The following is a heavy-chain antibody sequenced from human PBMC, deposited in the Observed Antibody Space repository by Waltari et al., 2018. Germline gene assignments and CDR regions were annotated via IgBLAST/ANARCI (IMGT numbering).Heavy chain of an antibody. Sequence: QVQLQQWGAGLLKPSETLSLTCAVYGGSFSGYYWSWIRQPPGKGLEWIGEINHSGSTNYNPSLKSRVTISVDTSTNQYSLKLSSVMAADTAVYYCARTKTGDYFDYWGPGILVTVSS. CDR1: GGSFSGYY. D-gene: IGHD2-8*02. J-gene: IGHJ4*02. V-gene: IGHV4-34*01. CDR3: ARTKTGDYFDY. CDR2: INHSGST.